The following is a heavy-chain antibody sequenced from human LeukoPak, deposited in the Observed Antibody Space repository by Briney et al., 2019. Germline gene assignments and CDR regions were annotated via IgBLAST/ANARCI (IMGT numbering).Heavy chain of an antibody. CDR3: ARTIAAVEYYFDY. Sequence: RAGGSLRLSCAASGFTFSDHYMSWIRQAPGKGLEWISYISGGSRYTNYADSVKGRFTISRDNAKNSLYLHMNSLRADDTAVYYCARTIAAVEYYFDYWGQGTLVTVSS. J-gene: IGHJ4*02. CDR1: GFTFSDHY. V-gene: IGHV3-11*03. D-gene: IGHD6-13*01. CDR2: ISGGSRYT.